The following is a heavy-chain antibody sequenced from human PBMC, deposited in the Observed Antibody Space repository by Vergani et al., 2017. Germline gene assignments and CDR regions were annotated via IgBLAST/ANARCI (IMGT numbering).Heavy chain of an antibody. D-gene: IGHD3-16*01. V-gene: IGHV3-9*01. CDR3: VKGNDYDADGPFDL. J-gene: IGHJ2*01. CDR2: IDRNYGVK. CDR1: GFTFDDYA. Sequence: EVQLVESGGGLVQPGRSLRLSCAASGFTFDDYAMHWVRQAPGRGLEWVSGIDRNYGVKNGNSFEGRFSISRDNAKKAVFLQMNNLRHEDTALYFRVKGNDYDADGPFDLWGRGTLVTVSS.